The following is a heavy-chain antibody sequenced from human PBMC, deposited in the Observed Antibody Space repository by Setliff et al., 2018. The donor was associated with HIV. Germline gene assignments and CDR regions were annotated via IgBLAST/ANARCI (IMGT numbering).Heavy chain of an antibody. CDR3: TTTNYYEISGYYYYYMDV. CDR2: IYTSGST. V-gene: IGHV4-61*02. CDR1: GGSISSDGYY. Sequence: SETLSLTCTVSGGSISSDGYYWSWIRQPAGKGLEWIGRIYTSGSTNYNPSLKSRVTISVDMSKKQSSLELSSVTAADTAVYYCTTTNYYEISGYYYYYMDVWGKGTTVTVSS. D-gene: IGHD3-22*01. J-gene: IGHJ6*03.